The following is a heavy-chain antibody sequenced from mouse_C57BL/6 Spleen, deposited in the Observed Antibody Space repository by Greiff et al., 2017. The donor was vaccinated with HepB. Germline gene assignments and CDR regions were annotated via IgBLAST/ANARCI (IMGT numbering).Heavy chain of an antibody. D-gene: IGHD1-1*01. J-gene: IGHJ2*01. Sequence: QVQLQQSGPELVKPGASVKISCKASGYAFSSSWMNWVKQRPGKGLEWIGRIYPGDGDTNYNGKFKGKATLTADKSSSTAYMQLSSLTSEDSAVYFCARNYGSSYDYDYWSQGTTLTVSS. CDR1: GYAFSSSW. V-gene: IGHV1-82*01. CDR3: ARNYGSSYDYDY. CDR2: IYPGDGDT.